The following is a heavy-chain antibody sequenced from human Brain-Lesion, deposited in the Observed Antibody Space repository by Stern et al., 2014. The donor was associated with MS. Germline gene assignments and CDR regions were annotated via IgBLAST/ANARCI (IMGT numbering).Heavy chain of an antibody. V-gene: IGHV4-61*02. Sequence: KESGPGLVKPSQTLSVTCTVSGDSISRDNYFWSWIRQAAGKRLEWIGRIHASGSTFYNPSLKSRVTISVDPPKTQFSLKLNSVTAEDTAVYYCARASAPLYSGNWFDSWGQGTLVSVSS. D-gene: IGHD5-12*01. CDR2: IHASGST. J-gene: IGHJ5*01. CDR1: GDSISRDNYF. CDR3: ARASAPLYSGNWFDS.